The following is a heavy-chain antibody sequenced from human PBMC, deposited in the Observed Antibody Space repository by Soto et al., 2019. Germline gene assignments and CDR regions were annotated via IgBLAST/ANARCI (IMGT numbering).Heavy chain of an antibody. CDR3: AKADYSWLELVDYYYGMDV. CDR2: ISYDGSNK. J-gene: IGHJ6*02. CDR1: GFTFISYG. V-gene: IGHV3-30*18. D-gene: IGHD1-7*01. Sequence: QVQLVESGGGVVQPGRSLRLSCAASGFTFISYGMHWVRQAPGKGLEWVAVISYDGSNKYYADSVKGRFTISRDNSKNTLYLQMNSLRAEDTAVYYCAKADYSWLELVDYYYGMDVWGQGTTVTVSS.